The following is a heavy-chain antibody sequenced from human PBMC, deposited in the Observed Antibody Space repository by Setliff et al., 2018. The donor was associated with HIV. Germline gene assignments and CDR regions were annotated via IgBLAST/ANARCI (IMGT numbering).Heavy chain of an antibody. CDR3: ARGGPDDYVWGSDY. D-gene: IGHD3-16*01. CDR2: ISGSNGNT. CDR1: GYIFSTFG. Sequence: ASVKVSCKASGYIFSTFGITWVRQAPGQGPEWMGWISGSNGNTNYAQEFQGRVTMTRDTSTSTVYMELSSLRSEDTAVYYCARGGPDDYVWGSDYWGQGTLVTVSS. J-gene: IGHJ4*02. V-gene: IGHV1-18*01.